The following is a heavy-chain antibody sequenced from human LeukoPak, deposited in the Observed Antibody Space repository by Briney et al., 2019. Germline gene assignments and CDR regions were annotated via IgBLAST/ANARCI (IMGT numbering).Heavy chain of an antibody. J-gene: IGHJ6*04. CDR2: IYYSGGT. CDR1: GGSISSSSYY. D-gene: IGHD3-10*01. CDR3: ARDPPAHHGSGYIALDV. Sequence: PSETLSLTCTVSGGSISSSSYYWGWIRQPPGKGLEWIGSIYYSGGTYYNPSLKSRVTISVDTSKNQFSLKLSSVTAADTAVYYCARDPPAHHGSGYIALDVWGKGTTVTVSS. V-gene: IGHV4-39*07.